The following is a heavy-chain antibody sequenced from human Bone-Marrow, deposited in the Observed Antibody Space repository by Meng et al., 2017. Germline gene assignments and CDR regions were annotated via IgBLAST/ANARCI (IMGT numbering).Heavy chain of an antibody. J-gene: IGHJ4*02. CDR1: GGSISTHY. CDR2: INYSGRT. D-gene: IGHD2-21*02. V-gene: IGHV4-59*11. CDR3: ARGPSHGGSYSDY. Sequence: QVQLQESGPGLVKPSETLSLTFPVSGGSISTHYWSWIRQSPEKGLEWIGYINYSGRTNYIPSLRSRATISVDPSKNQFSLNLRSVTAADTAVYYCARGPSHGGSYSDYWGQGTLVTVSS.